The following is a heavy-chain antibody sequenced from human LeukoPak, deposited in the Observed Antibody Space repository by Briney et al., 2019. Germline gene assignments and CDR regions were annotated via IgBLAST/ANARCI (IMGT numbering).Heavy chain of an antibody. CDR3: ARDVVPATINQYYYYYMDV. CDR2: ISNNGSTT. J-gene: IGHJ6*03. D-gene: IGHD2-2*02. V-gene: IGHV3-48*04. CDR1: GFAFSNSS. Sequence: GGSLRLSCATSGFAFSNSSFNWVRQAPGRGLEWISYISNNGSTTYYADSVKGRFTISRDNAKNSLYLQMNSLRVEDTAVYYCARDVVPATINQYYYYYMDVWGKGTTVTVSS.